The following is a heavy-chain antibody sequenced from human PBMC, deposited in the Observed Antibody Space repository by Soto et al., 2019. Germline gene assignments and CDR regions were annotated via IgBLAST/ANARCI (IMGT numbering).Heavy chain of an antibody. CDR3: ARVRCSGGSCRLRQNWFDP. Sequence: SETLSLTCAVSGGSISSGGYSWSWIRQPPGKGLEWIGYIYHSGSTYYNPSLKSRVTISVDRSKNQFSLKLSSVTAADTAVYYCARVRCSGGSCRLRQNWFDPWGQGTLVTVSS. V-gene: IGHV4-30-2*01. CDR1: GGSISSGGYS. CDR2: IYHSGST. J-gene: IGHJ5*02. D-gene: IGHD2-15*01.